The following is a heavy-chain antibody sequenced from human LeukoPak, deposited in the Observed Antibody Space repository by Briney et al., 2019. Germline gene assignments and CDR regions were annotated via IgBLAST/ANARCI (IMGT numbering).Heavy chain of an antibody. J-gene: IGHJ4*02. CDR3: ARDASGFSDSGGYTFFDY. Sequence: GGSLRLSCAASGFSFTNYGMHWVRQAPGKGLEWGAVIWYDGSNKDYADSVKGRFTVSRDNSKNTLYLQMNSLRAEDTAVYYCARDASGFSDSGGYTFFDYWGQGTLVTVSS. CDR1: GFSFTNYG. D-gene: IGHD3-22*01. V-gene: IGHV3-33*01. CDR2: IWYDGSNK.